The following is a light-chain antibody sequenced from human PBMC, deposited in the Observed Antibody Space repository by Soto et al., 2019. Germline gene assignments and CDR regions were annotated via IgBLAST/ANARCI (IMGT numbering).Light chain of an antibody. J-gene: IGKJ4*01. Sequence: DIQLTQSPSFLSASVGDRVAITCRASQGIINHLAWYQHTPGRAPKLLIYSASTLQTGVPSRFSGSGSGTEFTLTISSLQPEDFASYYCQQLDRYPLTFGGGTKVEMK. V-gene: IGKV1-9*01. CDR1: QGIINH. CDR3: QQLDRYPLT. CDR2: SAS.